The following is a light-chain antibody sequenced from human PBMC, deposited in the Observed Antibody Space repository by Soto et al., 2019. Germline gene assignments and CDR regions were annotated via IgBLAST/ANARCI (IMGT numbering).Light chain of an antibody. CDR1: SSDVGGYNF. J-gene: IGLJ2*01. CDR2: DVT. CDR3: CSYAGSFLVV. V-gene: IGLV2-11*01. Sequence: QSALTQPRSVSGSPGQSVTISCTGTSSDVGGYNFVSWYQQHPGKAPKLMIYDVTKRPSGVPDRFSGSKSGNTASLTISVLQAEDEADYYCCSYAGSFLVVFGGGTKLTVL.